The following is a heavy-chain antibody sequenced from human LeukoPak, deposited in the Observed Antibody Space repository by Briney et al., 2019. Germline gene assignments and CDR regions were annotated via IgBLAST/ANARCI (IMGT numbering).Heavy chain of an antibody. D-gene: IGHD1-26*01. CDR1: GFTFSSYA. CDR3: AKGARNGAASHGWFDP. V-gene: IGHV3-23*01. Sequence: PGGSLRLSCAASGFTFSSYAMSWVRQAPGKGLEWVSAISGSGGSTYYADSVKGRFTISRDNSKNTLYLQMNSLRAEDTAVYYCAKGARNGAASHGWFDPWGQGTLVTVSS. CDR2: ISGSGGST. J-gene: IGHJ5*02.